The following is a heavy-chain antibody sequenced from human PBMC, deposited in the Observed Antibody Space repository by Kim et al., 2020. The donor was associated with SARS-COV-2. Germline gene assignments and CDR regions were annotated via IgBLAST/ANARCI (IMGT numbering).Heavy chain of an antibody. D-gene: IGHD3-10*01. J-gene: IGHJ4*02. CDR2: ISWNSGAI. V-gene: IGHV3-9*01. CDR1: GFTFGYYA. CDR3: AKKSGGSGSYPFDY. Sequence: GGSLRLSCAASGFTFGYYAMHWVRQAPGKGLEWVSGISWNSGAIGYADSVRGRFTISRDNAKNSLYLQMNSLIPEDTAFYYCAKKSGGSGSYPFDYWGQGALVTVSS.